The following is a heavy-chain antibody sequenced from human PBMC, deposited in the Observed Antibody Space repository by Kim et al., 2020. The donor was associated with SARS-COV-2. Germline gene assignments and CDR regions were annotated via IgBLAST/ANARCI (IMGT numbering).Heavy chain of an antibody. CDR2: YN. Sequence: YNDYAVSVKSRITINPDTSKNQFSLQLNSVTPEDTAVYYCARDYAAVPTNWGQGTLVTVSS. CDR3: ARDYAAVPTN. D-gene: IGHD2-8*01. V-gene: IGHV6-1*01. J-gene: IGHJ4*02.